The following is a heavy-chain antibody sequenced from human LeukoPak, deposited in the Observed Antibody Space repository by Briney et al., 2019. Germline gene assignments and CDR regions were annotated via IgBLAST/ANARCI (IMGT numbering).Heavy chain of an antibody. CDR2: IYPGDSDT. V-gene: IGHV5-51*01. CDR1: GYLFTSYW. Sequence: GESLKISCKCSGYLFTSYWIGWVRQMPGKGLEWRGIIYPGDSDTRYSPFFQGQVTISADKSISTAYLQWSSLKASDTAMYYCASPREDGYTLRYWGQGTLVTVSS. D-gene: IGHD5-24*01. J-gene: IGHJ4*02. CDR3: ASPREDGYTLRY.